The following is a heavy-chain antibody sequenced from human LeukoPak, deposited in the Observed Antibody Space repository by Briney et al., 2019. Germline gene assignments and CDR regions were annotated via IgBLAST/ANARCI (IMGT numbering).Heavy chain of an antibody. D-gene: IGHD4-17*01. CDR2: INHSGST. J-gene: IGHJ4*02. V-gene: IGHV4-34*01. Sequence: SETLSLTCAVYGGSFSGYYWSWIRQPPGKGLEWIGEINHSGSTNYNPSLKSRVTISVDTSKNQFSLKPSSVTAADTAVYYCAGGHDEYGDYYFDYWGQGTLVTVSS. CDR3: AGGHDEYGDYYFDY. CDR1: GGSFSGYY.